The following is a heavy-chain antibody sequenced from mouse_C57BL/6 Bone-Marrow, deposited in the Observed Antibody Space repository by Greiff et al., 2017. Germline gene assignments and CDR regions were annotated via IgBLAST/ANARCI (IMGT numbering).Heavy chain of an antibody. J-gene: IGHJ4*01. V-gene: IGHV1-18*01. D-gene: IGHD1-1*01. CDR1: GYTFTDYN. CDR3: ARSRIYYYGSSYPYYAMDY. Sequence: VQLHQSGPELVKPGASVKIPCKASGYTFTDYNMDWVKQSHGKSLEWIGDINPNNGGTIYNQKFKGKATLTVDKSSSTAYMELRSLTSEDTAVYYCARSRIYYYGSSYPYYAMDYWGQGTSVTVSS. CDR2: INPNNGGT.